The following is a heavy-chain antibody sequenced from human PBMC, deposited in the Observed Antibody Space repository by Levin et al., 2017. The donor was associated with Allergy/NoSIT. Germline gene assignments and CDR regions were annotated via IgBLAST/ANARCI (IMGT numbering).Heavy chain of an antibody. J-gene: IGHJ4*02. CDR3: ASVVTATVLWGY. CDR1: GFTVSSNY. CDR2: IYSGGST. V-gene: IGHV3-66*02. Sequence: GESLRLSCAASGFTVSSNYMSWVRQAPGKGLEWVSVIYSGGSTYYADSVKGRFTISRDNSKNRLYLQMNSLRAEDTAVYYCASVVTATVLWGYWGQGTLVTVSS. D-gene: IGHD2-21*02.